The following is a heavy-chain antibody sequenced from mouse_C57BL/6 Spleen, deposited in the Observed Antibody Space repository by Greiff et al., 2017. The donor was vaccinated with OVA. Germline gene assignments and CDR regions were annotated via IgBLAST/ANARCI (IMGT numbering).Heavy chain of an antibody. CDR2: IYPGDGDT. CDR3: ASPDSSGYLDYFDY. CDR1: GYAFSSSW. D-gene: IGHD3-2*02. J-gene: IGHJ2*01. V-gene: IGHV1-82*01. Sequence: QVQLKESGPELVKPGASVKISCKASGYAFSSSWMNWVKQRPGKGLEWIGRIYPGDGDTNYNGKFKGKATLTADKSSSTAYMQLSSLTSEDSAVYFCASPDSSGYLDYFDYWGQGTTLTVSS.